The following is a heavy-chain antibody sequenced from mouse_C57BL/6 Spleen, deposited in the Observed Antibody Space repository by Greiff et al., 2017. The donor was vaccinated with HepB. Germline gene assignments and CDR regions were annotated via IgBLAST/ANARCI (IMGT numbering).Heavy chain of an antibody. CDR3: ARDYGSRRDYAMDY. V-gene: IGHV1-76*01. Sequence: VQLRQSGAELVRPGASVKLSCKASGYTFTDYYINWVKQRPGQGLEWIARIYPGSGNTYYNEKFKGKATLTAEKSSSTAYMQLSSLTSEDSAVYFCARDYGSRRDYAMDYWGQGTSVTVSS. J-gene: IGHJ4*01. CDR1: GYTFTDYY. CDR2: IYPGSGNT. D-gene: IGHD1-1*01.